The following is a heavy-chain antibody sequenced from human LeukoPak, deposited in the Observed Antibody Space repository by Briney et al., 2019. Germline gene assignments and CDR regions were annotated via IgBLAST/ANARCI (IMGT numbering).Heavy chain of an antibody. D-gene: IGHD3-10*01. CDR2: ISTYNGDT. CDR3: ARAYGSGSSPDY. J-gene: IGHJ4*02. V-gene: IGHV1-18*01. Sequence: ASVKVSCKASGYTITNYGFSWVRQAPGHGLEWMGWISTYNGDTNYAQKFQGRVTVTTDTPTSTAYMELRSLRSDDTAVYYCARAYGSGSSPDYWGQGTLVTVSS. CDR1: GYTITNYG.